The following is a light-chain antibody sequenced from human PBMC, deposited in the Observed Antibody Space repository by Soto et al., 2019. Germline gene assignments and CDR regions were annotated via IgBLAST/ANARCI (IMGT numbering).Light chain of an antibody. Sequence: DTRMTQSPSSLSASVGDRVTITCRASQSISNYLNWYQQKPGKAPNLLIYAVSTLHRGVPSRFSGSASGTEFTLTISSLQPEDFATYYCQQSDSTPYTFGQGTKLEIK. CDR1: QSISNY. V-gene: IGKV1-39*01. J-gene: IGKJ2*01. CDR3: QQSDSTPYT. CDR2: AVS.